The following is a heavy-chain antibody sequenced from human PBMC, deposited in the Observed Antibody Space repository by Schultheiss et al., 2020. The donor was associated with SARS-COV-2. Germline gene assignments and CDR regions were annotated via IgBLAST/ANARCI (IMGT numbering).Heavy chain of an antibody. D-gene: IGHD5-24*01. CDR1: GFTFSNAW. V-gene: IGHV3-23*01. J-gene: IGHJ6*02. CDR3: ARDLEERWLQFGRLHYYYGMDV. CDR2: ISGSGGST. Sequence: GGSLRLSCAASGFTFSNAWMSWVRQAPGKGLEWVSAISGSGGSTYYADSVKGRFTISRDNSKNTLYLQMNSLRAEDTAVYYCARDLEERWLQFGRLHYYYGMDVWGQGTTVTVSS.